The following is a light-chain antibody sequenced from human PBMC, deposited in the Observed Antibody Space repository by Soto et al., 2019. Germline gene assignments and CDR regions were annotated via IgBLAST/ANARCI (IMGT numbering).Light chain of an antibody. V-gene: IGKV3-11*01. J-gene: IGKJ5*01. CDR1: QSVSSY. Sequence: EIVLTPSPATLSLSPVESATLSCRASQSVSSYFAWYQHKHGQAPRLLIYDASNRATGIPARFSGGGCGTEFTLTTSGLQSADFVVYYGQQYNSWPPITCGQGTRLEIK. CDR2: DAS. CDR3: QQYNSWPPIT.